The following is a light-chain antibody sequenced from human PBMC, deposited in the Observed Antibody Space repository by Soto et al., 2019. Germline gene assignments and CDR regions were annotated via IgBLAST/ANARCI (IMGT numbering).Light chain of an antibody. J-gene: IGLJ2*01. CDR2: DVS. CDR1: SSDVGGYNY. Sequence: QSALTQPASVSGSPGQSITISCTGTSSDVGGYNYVSWYQQHPGKAPKLMIYDVSNRPSGVSNRFSGSKSGNTASLTISGLQAEDEADYYCSSYTSSSTLGVVFGGGTKLTV. CDR3: SSYTSSSTLGVV. V-gene: IGLV2-14*01.